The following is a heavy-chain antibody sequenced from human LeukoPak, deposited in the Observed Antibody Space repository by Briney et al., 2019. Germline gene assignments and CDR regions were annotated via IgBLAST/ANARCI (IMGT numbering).Heavy chain of an antibody. CDR2: ISAYNGNT. CDR3: ARDYDILAGYPRGGMDV. J-gene: IGHJ6*02. D-gene: IGHD3-9*01. Sequence: ASVKVSCKASGYTFTSYGIIWVRQAPGQGLEWMGWISAYNGNTNYAQRLQGRVTMTTDTSTSTAYMELRSLRSDDTAVYYCARDYDILAGYPRGGMDVWGQGTTVTVSS. V-gene: IGHV1-18*01. CDR1: GYTFTSYG.